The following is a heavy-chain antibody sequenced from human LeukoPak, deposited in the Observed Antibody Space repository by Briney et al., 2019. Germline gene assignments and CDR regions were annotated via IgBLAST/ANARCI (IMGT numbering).Heavy chain of an antibody. V-gene: IGHV3-21*01. J-gene: IGHJ4*02. CDR2: ISSSSSYI. Sequence: GGSLRLSCAASGFTFSSYSMNWVRQAPGKGLEWVSSISSSSSYIYYADSVKGRFTISRDNAKNSLYLQMNSLRAEDTAVYYCARVAKGYNWNDVYFDYWGQGTLVTVSS. CDR3: ARVAKGYNWNDVYFDY. D-gene: IGHD1-20*01. CDR1: GFTFSSYS.